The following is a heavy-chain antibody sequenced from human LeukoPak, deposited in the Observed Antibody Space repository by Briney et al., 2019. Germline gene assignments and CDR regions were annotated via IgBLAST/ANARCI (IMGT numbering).Heavy chain of an antibody. J-gene: IGHJ4*02. CDR2: ISGSGDNT. D-gene: IGHD6-19*01. CDR1: GFTFSTDA. Sequence: GGSLRLSCAASGFTFSTDATTWVRQAPGKGLQWVSAISGSGDNTYYDDSVKGRFTISRDNSKNMMYLQMNSLRVEDTAVYFCARDSSGWSKNYWGQGTLVTVSS. CDR3: ARDSSGWSKNY. V-gene: IGHV3-23*01.